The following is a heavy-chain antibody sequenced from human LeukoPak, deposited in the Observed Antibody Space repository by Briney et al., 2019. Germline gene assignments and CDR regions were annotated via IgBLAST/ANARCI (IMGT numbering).Heavy chain of an antibody. CDR2: INPNSGDT. J-gene: IGHJ6*02. D-gene: IGHD2-21*02. V-gene: IGHV1-2*06. CDR1: GYTFTGYH. CDR3: ASPRVVTAIPVANYYYGMDV. Sequence: GASVKVSCKASGYTFTGYHLHWVRQAPGHGLEWMGRINPNSGDTIYAQKFQGRVTMTRDTSISTAYMELSRLRSDDTAVYYCASPRVVTAIPVANYYYGMDVWGQGTTVTVSS.